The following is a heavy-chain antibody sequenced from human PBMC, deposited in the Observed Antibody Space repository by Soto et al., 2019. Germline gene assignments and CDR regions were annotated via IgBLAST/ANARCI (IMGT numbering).Heavy chain of an antibody. CDR2: ISSSSSTI. CDR1: GFTFSSYS. J-gene: IGHJ4*02. V-gene: IGHV3-48*01. CDR3: ARSSLEDRLLWFGELLPATFDY. Sequence: GGSLRLSCAASGFTFSSYSMNWVRQAPGKGLEWVSYISSSSSTIYYADSVKGRFTISRDNAKNSLYLQMNSLRAEDTAVYYCARSSLEDRLLWFGELLPATFDYWGQGTLVTVSS. D-gene: IGHD3-10*01.